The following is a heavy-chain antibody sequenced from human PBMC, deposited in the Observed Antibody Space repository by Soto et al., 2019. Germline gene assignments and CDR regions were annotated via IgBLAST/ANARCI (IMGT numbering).Heavy chain of an antibody. V-gene: IGHV3-7*05. D-gene: IGHD3-10*01. Sequence: PGGSLRLSCVASGFTFSTYWMTWVRLAPGTGLEWVANIQEDGSEKYNVDSVKGRFTISRDNAKNSLSLKMNSLRADDTAVYYCVRGGKQWYGSGYFDYWGQGTLVTVSS. CDR2: IQEDGSEK. J-gene: IGHJ4*02. CDR1: GFTFSTYW. CDR3: VRGGKQWYGSGYFDY.